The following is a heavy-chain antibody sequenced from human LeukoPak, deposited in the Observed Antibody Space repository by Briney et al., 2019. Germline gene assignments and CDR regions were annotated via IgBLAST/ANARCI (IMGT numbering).Heavy chain of an antibody. CDR1: GFTFSSYA. CDR3: AKDEMELLDY. V-gene: IGHV3-23*01. J-gene: IGHJ4*02. D-gene: IGHD1-26*01. CDR2: ISGSGGST. Sequence: GGSLRLSRAAPGFTFSSYAMSWVRQAPGKGLEWVSAISGSGGSTYYADSVKGRFTISRDNSKNTLYLQMNSLRAEDTAVYYCAKDEMELLDYWGQGTLVTVSS.